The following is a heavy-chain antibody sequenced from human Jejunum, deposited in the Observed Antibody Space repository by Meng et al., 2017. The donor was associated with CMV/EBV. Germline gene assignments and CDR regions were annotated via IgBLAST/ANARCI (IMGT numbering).Heavy chain of an antibody. D-gene: IGHD3-22*01. V-gene: IGHV4-59*12. J-gene: IGHJ6*02. CDR2: AYYGGST. CDR1: VVSINNSS. Sequence: TVVSINNSSWPWIRRTPGKGLEWIVYAYYGGSTIYNPPFKSRVSISLDTSNNQISLKLASVTAADTAVYYCARTPNDRGRYGMDVWGPGTTVTVSS. CDR3: ARTPNDRGRYGMDV.